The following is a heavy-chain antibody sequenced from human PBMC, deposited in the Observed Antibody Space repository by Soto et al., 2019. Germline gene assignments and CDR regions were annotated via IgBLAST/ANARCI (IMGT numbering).Heavy chain of an antibody. D-gene: IGHD6-13*01. CDR3: AKISAGSTEETMFTVFDH. CDR1: GDSIRSSY. V-gene: IGHV4-59*03. Sequence: SETLSLTCTVSGDSIRSSYWTWVRQAPGRGLEWIGDIYHTGTTNYNPSLKSRVSISVDTSKNQFSLRLRSVTAADTAIYFCAKISAGSTEETMFTVFDHWGQGTLVTVSS. J-gene: IGHJ4*02. CDR2: IYHTGTT.